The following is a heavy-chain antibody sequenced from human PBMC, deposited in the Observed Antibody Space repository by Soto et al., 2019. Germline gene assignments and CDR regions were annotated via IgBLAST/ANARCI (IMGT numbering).Heavy chain of an antibody. CDR2: INTGNGNT. CDR3: ARDRPVPAAIYNYYYGLDV. D-gene: IGHD2-2*01. CDR1: GNTFTSYA. V-gene: IGHV1-3*04. Sequence: QVQLEQSGAEVKKPGASVKVSCKSSGNTFTSYAIHWVRQAPGQRLEWMGWINTGNGNTKYSQKFQGRVTITRDTSASIAYMELSSLKSEDTAVYYCARDRPVPAAIYNYYYGLDVWGQGTTVTVSS. J-gene: IGHJ6*02.